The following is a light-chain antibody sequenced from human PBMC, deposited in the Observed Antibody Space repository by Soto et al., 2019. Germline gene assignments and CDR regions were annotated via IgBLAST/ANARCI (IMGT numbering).Light chain of an antibody. CDR1: SSNIGAGHA. CDR3: QSYDSSLSGVV. V-gene: IGLV1-40*01. J-gene: IGLJ2*01. CDR2: GDT. Sequence: QLVLTQPPSVSGAPWQRVTISCTGTSSNIGAGHAVHWYRQFPGAAPKLLIYGDTHRPSGVPDRFSGSKSATSASLVITGLQAEDEADYYCQSYDSSLSGVVFGGGTKLTVL.